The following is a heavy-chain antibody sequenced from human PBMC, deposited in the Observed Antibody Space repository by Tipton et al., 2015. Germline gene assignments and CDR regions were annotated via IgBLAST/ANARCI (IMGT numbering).Heavy chain of an antibody. CDR2: VFYTGKT. CDR3: ARAVTTIARYAFDV. V-gene: IGHV4-31*03. CDR1: RGFISDSAYY. J-gene: IGHJ3*01. D-gene: IGHD4-17*01. Sequence: GLVKPSQTLSLTCNVSRGFISDSAYYWSWIRQVPGAGLEWIGYVFYTGKTIYNPSLKGRVTISVDTSENQFSLKLKSLSVADTAVFYCARAVTTIARYAFDVWGQGTMVTVSS.